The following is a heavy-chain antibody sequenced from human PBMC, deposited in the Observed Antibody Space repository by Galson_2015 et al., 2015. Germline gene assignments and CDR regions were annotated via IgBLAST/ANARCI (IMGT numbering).Heavy chain of an antibody. CDR2: IYTSGST. D-gene: IGHD4-17*01. CDR1: GGSISSGSYY. Sequence: TLSLTCTVSGGSISSGSYYWSWIRQPAGKGLEWIGRIYTSGSTNYNPSLKSRVTISVDTSKNQFSLKLSSVTAADTAVYYCARAEVDAVTTYYYYGMDVWGQGTTVTVSS. V-gene: IGHV4-61*02. J-gene: IGHJ6*02. CDR3: ARAEVDAVTTYYYYGMDV.